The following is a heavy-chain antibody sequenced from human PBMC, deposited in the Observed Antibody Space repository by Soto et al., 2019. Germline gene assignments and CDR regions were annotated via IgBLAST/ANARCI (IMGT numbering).Heavy chain of an antibody. CDR3: ARGGIAAAGNDY. D-gene: IGHD6-13*01. CDR2: IYSGGST. V-gene: IGHV3-66*01. CDR1: GFIVSSNY. J-gene: IGHJ4*02. Sequence: PGGSLRLSCAASGFIVSSNYMTWVRQAPGKGLEWVSVIYSGGSTYYADSVKGRFTISRDNSKNTLYLQMNSLRAEDTAVYYCARGGIAAAGNDYWGQGTLVTVSS.